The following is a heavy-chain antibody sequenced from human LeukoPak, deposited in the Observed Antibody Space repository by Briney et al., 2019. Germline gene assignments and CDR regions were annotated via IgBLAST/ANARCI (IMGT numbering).Heavy chain of an antibody. Sequence: GGSLRLSCAASGFTFSSYGMSWVRQAPGKGLEWVSAISSSSSYIYYADSVKGRFTISRDNAKKSLFLQMNSLRAEDTAVYYCAELGITMIGGVWGKGTTVTISS. CDR2: ISSSSSYI. J-gene: IGHJ6*04. CDR1: GFTFSSYG. V-gene: IGHV3-21*01. CDR3: AELGITMIGGV. D-gene: IGHD3-10*02.